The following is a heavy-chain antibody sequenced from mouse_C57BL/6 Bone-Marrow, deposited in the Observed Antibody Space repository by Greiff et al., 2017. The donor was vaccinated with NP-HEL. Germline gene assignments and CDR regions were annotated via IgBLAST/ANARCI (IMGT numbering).Heavy chain of an antibody. CDR2: INYDGSST. J-gene: IGHJ3*01. CDR3: ARAEGTSPWFAY. V-gene: IGHV5-16*01. CDR1: GFTFSDYY. Sequence: EVKLMESEGGLVQPGSSMKLSCTASGFTFSDYYMAWVRQVPEKGLEWVANINYDGSSTYYLDSLKSRFIISRDNAKNILYLQMSSLKSEDTATYYCARAEGTSPWFAYWGQGTLVTVSA.